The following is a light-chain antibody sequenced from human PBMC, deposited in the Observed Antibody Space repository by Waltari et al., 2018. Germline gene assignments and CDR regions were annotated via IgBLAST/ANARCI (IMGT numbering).Light chain of an antibody. Sequence: EIVLTQSPGTLSLSPGERATLSCRASQSISKDLVWYQQKPGQPPRLLIYETSIRATGIPDRFSGSGSGTDFSLTISRLEPEDFAVYYCQKYGTLPATFGQGTKVEIK. J-gene: IGKJ1*01. CDR3: QKYGTLPAT. V-gene: IGKV3-20*01. CDR2: ETS. CDR1: QSISKD.